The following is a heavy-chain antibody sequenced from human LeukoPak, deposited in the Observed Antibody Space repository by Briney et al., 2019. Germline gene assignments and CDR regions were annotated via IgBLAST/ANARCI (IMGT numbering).Heavy chain of an antibody. CDR1: GFTFSTYW. CDR3: ARGVDYAMDA. CDR2: INTDGSST. V-gene: IGHV3-74*01. Sequence: GGSVRLACASGGFTFSTYWMHWPRQPPGRGLVWVSRINTDGSSTGYEDSVKGRFTNSRDNAKNTLYLQMNSLRAEDTGVYYCARGVDYAMDAWGQGTTVTVSS. J-gene: IGHJ6*02.